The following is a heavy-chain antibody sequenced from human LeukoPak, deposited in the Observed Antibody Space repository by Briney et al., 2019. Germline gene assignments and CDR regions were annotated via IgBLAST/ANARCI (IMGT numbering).Heavy chain of an antibody. V-gene: IGHV4-34*01. CDR2: INHSGST. CDR1: GGSFSGYY. Sequence: KPSETLSLTCAVYGGSFSGYYWSWIRQPPGKGLEWIGEINHSGSTNYNPSLKSRVTISVDTSKNQFSLKLSSVTAADTAVYYCARGPRAYWYFDLWGRGTLVTVSS. J-gene: IGHJ2*01. CDR3: ARGPRAYWYFDL.